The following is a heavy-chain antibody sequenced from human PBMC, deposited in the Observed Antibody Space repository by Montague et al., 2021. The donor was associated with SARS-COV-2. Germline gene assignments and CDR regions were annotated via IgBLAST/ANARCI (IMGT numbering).Heavy chain of an antibody. D-gene: IGHD3-16*01. CDR1: GGSISSSTYY. CDR2: LYNGGTT. CDR3: AGTSKLRESSSGNYYYHAMDV. Sequence: SETLSLTCNVSGGSISSSTYYWGWIRQPPGKGLEWIGNLYNGGTTYYSPSLKSRVTISVDTSKNHFSLNMASVTAADTAVHYCAGTSKLRESSSGNYYYHAMDVWGQGTTVTVSS. J-gene: IGHJ6*02. V-gene: IGHV4-39*02.